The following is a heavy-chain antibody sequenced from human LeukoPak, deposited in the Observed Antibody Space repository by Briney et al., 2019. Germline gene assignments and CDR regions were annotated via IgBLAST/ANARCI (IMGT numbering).Heavy chain of an antibody. CDR3: AREYGDLDY. J-gene: IGHJ4*02. CDR1: GGSISSSTYY. Sequence: SETLSLTCSVSGGSISSSTYYWGWIRQPPGKGLEWIGSIYNSGSTYYNPSLKSRVTISVDTSKNQFSLKLNSVTAADTAVYYCAREYGDLDYWGRGTLVTVSS. V-gene: IGHV4-39*02. D-gene: IGHD4-17*01. CDR2: IYNSGST.